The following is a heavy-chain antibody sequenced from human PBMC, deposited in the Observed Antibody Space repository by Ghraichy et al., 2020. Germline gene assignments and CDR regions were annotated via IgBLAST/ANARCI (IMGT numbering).Heavy chain of an antibody. CDR1: GFTLSVSA. D-gene: IGHD3-9*01. CDR3: TRLRDILPGREELDAFDV. CDR2: VRSKANSYAT. V-gene: IGHV3-73*01. Sequence: GSLRLSCAASGFTLSVSAIHWVRQASGKGLEWVGRVRSKANSYATAYAASVKGRFTISRDDSKNTAYLRMNSLKTEDTAVYYCTRLRDILPGREELDAFDVWGQGTKVTVSS. J-gene: IGHJ3*01.